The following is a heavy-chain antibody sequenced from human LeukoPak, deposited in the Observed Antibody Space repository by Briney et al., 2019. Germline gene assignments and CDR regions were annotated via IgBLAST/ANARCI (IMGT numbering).Heavy chain of an antibody. D-gene: IGHD3-3*01. CDR1: GFTFSSYA. J-gene: IGHJ6*02. CDR2: ISYDGSNK. V-gene: IGHV3-30-3*01. CDR3: ARGSVLRFLEWLSADVAYYYGMDV. Sequence: PGGSLRLSCAASGFTFSSYAMHWVRQAPGKGLEWVAVISYDGSNKCYADSVKGRFTISRDNSKNTLYLQMNSLRAEDTAVYYCARGSVLRFLEWLSADVAYYYGMDVWGQGTTVTVS.